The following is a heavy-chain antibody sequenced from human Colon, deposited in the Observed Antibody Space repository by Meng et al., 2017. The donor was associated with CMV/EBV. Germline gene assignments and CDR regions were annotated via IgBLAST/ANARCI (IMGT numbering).Heavy chain of an antibody. V-gene: IGHV3-30-3*01. CDR2: ISYGTNNK. CDR1: GFSFSSHS. Sequence: GESLKISCAASGFSFSSHSMHWVRQAPGKGLEWVAAISYGTNNKNYPDSVKGRFTISRDNSNNTLYLQMNSLRPEDTAVYFCARDRPMTTVTNAFYYGMDVWGQGTTVTVSS. J-gene: IGHJ6*02. CDR3: ARDRPMTTVTNAFYYGMDV. D-gene: IGHD4-17*01.